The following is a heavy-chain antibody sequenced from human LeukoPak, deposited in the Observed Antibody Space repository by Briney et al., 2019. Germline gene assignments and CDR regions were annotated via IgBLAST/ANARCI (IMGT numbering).Heavy chain of an antibody. Sequence: ASVKVSCKASGYTFTVYYIHWVRRAPGQGLEWMGWINPNSGGTNYAQKFQGRVTMTRDTSISTAYMELSRLRSDGAAVYYCARAGGNGFYSGSYFSRTGGWNFWFDPWGQGTLVTVSS. CDR1: GYTFTVYY. CDR2: INPNSGGT. D-gene: IGHD1-26*01. CDR3: ARAGGNGFYSGSYFSRTGGWNFWFDP. J-gene: IGHJ5*02. V-gene: IGHV1-2*02.